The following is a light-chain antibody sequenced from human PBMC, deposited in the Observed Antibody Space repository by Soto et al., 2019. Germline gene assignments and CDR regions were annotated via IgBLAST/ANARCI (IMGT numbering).Light chain of an antibody. CDR2: DVS. J-gene: IGLJ2*01. CDR1: SSDVGGYNY. Sequence: QSALTQPASVSGSPGQSITISCTGTSSDVGGYNYVSWYQQHPGKAPQLMIYDVSSRPSGVSHRFSGSKSGTTASLTISGLQAEDEAYYFCSSFTAITTTRVFGGGNKLTVL. CDR3: SSFTAITTTRV. V-gene: IGLV2-14*03.